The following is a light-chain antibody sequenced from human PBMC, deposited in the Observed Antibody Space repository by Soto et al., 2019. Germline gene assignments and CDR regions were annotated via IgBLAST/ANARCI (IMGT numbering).Light chain of an antibody. Sequence: QSVLTQPASVSGSPGQSITVSCTGASSDIGAYDYVSWYQQHPGKAPKLMIFDVSNRPSGVSNRFSGSKSGNTASLTISGLQAEDEADYYCSSYTGTSTGVFGTGTKVTVL. CDR1: SSDIGAYDY. CDR3: SSYTGTSTGV. CDR2: DVS. V-gene: IGLV2-14*01. J-gene: IGLJ1*01.